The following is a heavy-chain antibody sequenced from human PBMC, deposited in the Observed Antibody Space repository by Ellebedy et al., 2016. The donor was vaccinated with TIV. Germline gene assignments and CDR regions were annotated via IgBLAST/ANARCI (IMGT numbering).Heavy chain of an antibody. V-gene: IGHV3-48*01. CDR3: GKGQSYYGSGATDY. CDR2: IIGGSSTK. Sequence: GESLKISXVASGFSFSDYQMAWVRLAPGKGLEWVSYIIGGSSTKHYADSVKGRFTISRDNFKNTLDLQMDSLRAEDTAVYYCGKGQSYYGSGATDYWGQGTLVTVSS. J-gene: IGHJ4*02. D-gene: IGHD3-10*01. CDR1: GFSFSDYQ.